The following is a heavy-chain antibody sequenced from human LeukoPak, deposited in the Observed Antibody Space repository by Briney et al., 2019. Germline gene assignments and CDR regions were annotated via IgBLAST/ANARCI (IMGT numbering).Heavy chain of an antibody. J-gene: IGHJ5*02. CDR3: ARDSAVADPKPFDP. V-gene: IGHV4-39*02. CDR1: VGSISSSSYY. CDR2: IYYSGST. D-gene: IGHD6-19*01. Sequence: SETLSLTCTVSVGSISSSSYYWGSIRQPPGKGLEWIGSIYYSGSTYYNPSLKSRVTISVDTSKNLFSLKLSSVTAAGTAVYYCARDSAVADPKPFDPWGQGTLVTVSS.